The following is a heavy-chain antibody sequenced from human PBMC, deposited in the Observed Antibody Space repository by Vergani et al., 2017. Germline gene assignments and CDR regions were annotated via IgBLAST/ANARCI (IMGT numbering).Heavy chain of an antibody. CDR1: GITFWKFG. CDR3: TKVSGYYTDSAGNGYDPYTGFDL. J-gene: IGHJ3*01. D-gene: IGHD3-3*01. Sequence: EVDLVESGGGLAQPGGSLRLSCEASGITFWKFGMHWVRQGPGKGLEWVSGISWNSGAVDYAHSVRGRFTISRDNAKNSLCLEINSLRFEDTVVYFCTKVSGYYTDSAGNGYDPYTGFDLWGQGTVVTVSS. V-gene: IGHV3-9*01. CDR2: ISWNSGAV.